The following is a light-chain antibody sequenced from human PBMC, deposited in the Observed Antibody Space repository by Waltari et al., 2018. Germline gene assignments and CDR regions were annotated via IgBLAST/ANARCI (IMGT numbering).Light chain of an antibody. J-gene: IGKJ2*02. CDR2: AAS. CDR3: QQTYNTPRT. CDR1: QTISNY. Sequence: DIQVTQSPSSLSASVGDGVTITCRTSQTISNYLIWYRQKPGKAPQLLIYAASTLQSGVPSRFSGSGSGTDFTLTITSLQPEDFATYYCQQTYNTPRTFGQGTKLVI. V-gene: IGKV1-39*01.